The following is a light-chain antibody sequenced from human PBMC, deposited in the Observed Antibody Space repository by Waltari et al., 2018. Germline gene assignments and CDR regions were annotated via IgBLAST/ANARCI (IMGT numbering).Light chain of an antibody. J-gene: IGKJ4*01. CDR2: GAS. Sequence: EIVLTQSPGTLSLSPGERATLSCRASQSVSSSYLAWYQQKPGQAPRLLIYGASSRAAGIPDRCSCSGSVTDFTLTISRLEPEDFAVYYCQQYGTSPPLTFGGWTKVEIK. V-gene: IGKV3-20*01. CDR1: QSVSSSY. CDR3: QQYGTSPPLT.